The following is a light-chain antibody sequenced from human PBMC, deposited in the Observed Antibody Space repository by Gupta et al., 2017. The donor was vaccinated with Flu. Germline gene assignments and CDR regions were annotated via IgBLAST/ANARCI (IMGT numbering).Light chain of an antibody. CDR1: SNDVGGYDF. Sequence: QSALTQPPSASGSPGQSVTVSCTGTSNDVGGYDFVSWDQQHPGKAPKLMIYEVTKRPSGVPDRFSGSKSGNTASLTVSGLQADEEADYFCSSYAGNNKLIFGGGTKLTVL. V-gene: IGLV2-8*01. J-gene: IGLJ2*01. CDR2: EVT. CDR3: SSYAGNNKLI.